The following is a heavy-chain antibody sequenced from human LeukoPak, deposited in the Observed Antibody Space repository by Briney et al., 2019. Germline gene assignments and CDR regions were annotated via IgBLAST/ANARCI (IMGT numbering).Heavy chain of an antibody. J-gene: IGHJ5*02. CDR1: GFNFDNYA. CDR2: ISWNSDTI. CDR3: VKAGGAGSYYNWFDR. D-gene: IGHD3-10*01. Sequence: PGGSLSLSCAASGFNFDNYAIHWVRQAPGKGLEWVSGISWNSDTIGYADSVKGRVTISRDNAKKSLYLQMNSLRIEDTALYYCVKAGGAGSYYNWFDRWGQGTLVTVSS. V-gene: IGHV3-9*01.